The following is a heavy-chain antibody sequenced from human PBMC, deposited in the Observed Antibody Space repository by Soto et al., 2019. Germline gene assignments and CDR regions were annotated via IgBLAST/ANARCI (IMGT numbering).Heavy chain of an antibody. J-gene: IGHJ4*02. CDR2: IYYSGST. Sequence: QVQLQESGPGLVKPSETLSLTCTVSGGSVSSGSYYWSWIRQPPGKGLEWIGYIYYSGSTNYNPSLKSRVTISVDTSKNQFSLKLSSVTAADTAVYHCARGRSYYVPVDYCGQGTLVTVSS. CDR1: GGSVSSGSYY. D-gene: IGHD1-26*01. CDR3: ARGRSYYVPVDY. V-gene: IGHV4-61*01.